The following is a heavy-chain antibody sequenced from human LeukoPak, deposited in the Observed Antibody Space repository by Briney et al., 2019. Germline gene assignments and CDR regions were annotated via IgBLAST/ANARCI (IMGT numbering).Heavy chain of an antibody. CDR1: GGSISSARHY. CDR3: AIDNDHYGMDV. CDR2: IYYGGTT. D-gene: IGHD1-1*01. Sequence: SETLSLTCTVSGGSISSARHYWSWIRQLPGKGLEWIGCIYYGGTTYYHPSLKSRVTISIDTSKNLFSLKLTSVTAADKAVYYCAIDNDHYGMDVWGQGTTVTVSS. V-gene: IGHV4-31*03. J-gene: IGHJ6*02.